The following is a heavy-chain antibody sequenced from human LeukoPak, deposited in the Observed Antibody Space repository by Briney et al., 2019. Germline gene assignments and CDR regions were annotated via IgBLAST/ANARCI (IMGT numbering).Heavy chain of an antibody. CDR2: IYYSGTT. D-gene: IGHD3-10*01. CDR3: ARTYYYGSGNYYPYFDY. Sequence: PSETLSLTCTVSGGSVSSGAYYWSWIRQHPGTGLEWIGYIYYSGTTYYNPSLKSRVTISVDTSTNQFSLKLSSVTAADTAVYYCARTYYYGSGNYYPYFDYWGLGTLVTVSS. J-gene: IGHJ4*02. CDR1: GGSVSSGAYY. V-gene: IGHV4-31*03.